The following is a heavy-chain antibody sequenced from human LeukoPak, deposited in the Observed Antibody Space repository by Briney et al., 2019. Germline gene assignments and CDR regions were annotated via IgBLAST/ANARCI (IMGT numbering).Heavy chain of an antibody. Sequence: PGGSLRLSCAASGFTFSSYSMNWVRQAPGKGLEWVSYISTSSTSINYADSVKGRFIISRNNAKDSLYLDMNSLSAEDTAVYYCARDRDWSFDYWGQGVLVTVSS. CDR2: ISTSSTSI. D-gene: IGHD3/OR15-3a*01. J-gene: IGHJ4*02. CDR3: ARDRDWSFDY. V-gene: IGHV3-48*04. CDR1: GFTFSSYS.